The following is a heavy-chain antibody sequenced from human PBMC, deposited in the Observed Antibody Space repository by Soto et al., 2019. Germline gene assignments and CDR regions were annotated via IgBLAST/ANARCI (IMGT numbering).Heavy chain of an antibody. Sequence: QVQLVESGGGVVQPGRSLRLSCAASGFTFSSYAMHWVRQAPGKGLEWVAVISYDGSNKYYADSVKGRFTISRDNSKNTLYLQMNSLRAEDTAVYDCARGPAAGLGDYYGMDVWGQGTTVTVSS. D-gene: IGHD6-13*01. CDR1: GFTFSSYA. V-gene: IGHV3-30-3*01. J-gene: IGHJ6*02. CDR2: ISYDGSNK. CDR3: ARGPAAGLGDYYGMDV.